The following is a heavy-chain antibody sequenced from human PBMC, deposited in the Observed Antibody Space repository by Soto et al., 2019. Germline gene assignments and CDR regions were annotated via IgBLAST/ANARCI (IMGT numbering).Heavy chain of an antibody. J-gene: IGHJ4*02. CDR1: GGSISSGDYY. CDR3: ARDWPCQYYFDY. Sequence: QVQLQESGPGLVKPSQTLSLTCTVSGGSISSGDYYWSWIRQPPGKGLEWIGYIYYSGRTYYNPSLKSPVTISEDTSKNHFSLKLCSVTAADTAVYDCARDWPCQYYFDYWGQGTLVTVSS. V-gene: IGHV4-30-4*01. CDR2: IYYSGRT.